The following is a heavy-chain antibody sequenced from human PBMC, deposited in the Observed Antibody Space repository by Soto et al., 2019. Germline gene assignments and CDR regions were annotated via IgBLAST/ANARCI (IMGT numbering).Heavy chain of an antibody. V-gene: IGHV4-31*03. CDR1: GDSMNSDDSY. CDR2: ILDRGTT. Sequence: SETLSLTCTVSGDSMNSDDSYWTWIRQHPGMGLEWIGYILDRGTTYYNPSLKSRVTISVDTSKNQFSLKLRTVTAADTAVYFCARDKYGSGYYFDSWGQGXLVTVSS. J-gene: IGHJ4*02. D-gene: IGHD1-1*01. CDR3: ARDKYGSGYYFDS.